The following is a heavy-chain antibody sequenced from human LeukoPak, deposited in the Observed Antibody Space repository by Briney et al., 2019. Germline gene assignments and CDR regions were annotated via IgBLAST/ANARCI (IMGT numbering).Heavy chain of an antibody. V-gene: IGHV3-23*01. CDR2: ISGSGGST. Sequence: GGSLRLSCAASGFTFSSYAMSWVRQAPGKGPEWVSAISGSGGSTYYADSVKGRFTISRDNSKNTLYLQMNSLRAEDTAVYYCARSVPGGPYYYDSSGYPYWGQGTLVTVSS. CDR3: ARSVPGGPYYYDSSGYPY. D-gene: IGHD3-22*01. J-gene: IGHJ4*02. CDR1: GFTFSSYA.